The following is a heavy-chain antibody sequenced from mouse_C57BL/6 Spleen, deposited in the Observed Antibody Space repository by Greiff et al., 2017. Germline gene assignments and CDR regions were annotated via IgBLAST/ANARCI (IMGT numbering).Heavy chain of an antibody. V-gene: IGHV1-66*01. CDR2: IYPGSGYT. Sequence: VQLQQSGPELVKPGASVKISCKASGYSFTSYYIHWVKQRPGQGLEWIGWIYPGSGYTKYNEKFKGTATLTADTSSSTAYMQLSSLTSEDSAVXYCASGLPYAMDYWGQGTSVTVSS. CDR1: GYSFTSYY. D-gene: IGHD6-1*01. J-gene: IGHJ4*01. CDR3: ASGLPYAMDY.